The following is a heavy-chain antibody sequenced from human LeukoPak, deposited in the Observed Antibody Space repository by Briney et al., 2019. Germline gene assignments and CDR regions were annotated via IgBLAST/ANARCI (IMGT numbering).Heavy chain of an antibody. CDR2: MNPNSGNT. D-gene: IGHD3-9*01. CDR1: GYTFTSYD. Sequence: ASVKVSCKASGYTFTSYDINWVRQATGQGLEWMGWMNPNSGNTGYAQKFQGRVTMTRNTSLSTAYMELSSLRSEDTAVYYCARGDRPSDILTGYYHWGQGTLVTVSS. V-gene: IGHV1-8*01. CDR3: ARGDRPSDILTGYYH. J-gene: IGHJ4*02.